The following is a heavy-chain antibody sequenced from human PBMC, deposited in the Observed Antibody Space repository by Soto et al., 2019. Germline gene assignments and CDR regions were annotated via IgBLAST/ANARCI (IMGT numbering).Heavy chain of an antibody. CDR3: ARPVAAAGTPWYFDY. CDR1: GYSFTSYW. D-gene: IGHD6-13*01. CDR2: IYPGDSAT. Sequence: GEALKISCKGSGYSFTSYWIGWVLQMPGKGLDWMGIIYPGDSATRYSPSFQGQVTISADKSISTAYLQWSSLKASDTAMYYCARPVAAAGTPWYFDYWGQGTLVTVSS. V-gene: IGHV5-51*01. J-gene: IGHJ4*02.